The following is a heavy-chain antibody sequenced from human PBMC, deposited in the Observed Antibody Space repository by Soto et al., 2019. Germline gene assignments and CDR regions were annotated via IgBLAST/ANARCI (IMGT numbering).Heavy chain of an antibody. CDR1: GYTFSNYG. J-gene: IGHJ4*02. CDR3: AITSSTSNFEG. Sequence: QFQLVQSGAEVKKPGASVKVSCKASGYTFSNYGFSWVRQAPGQGREWLGCIRVYNGRTDYAQKIQGRLTMTTDTSTSTAYMELKNLGSDDTAVYYCAITSSTSNFEGWGQGTLVTVSS. V-gene: IGHV1-18*01. CDR2: IRVYNGRT. D-gene: IGHD1-1*01.